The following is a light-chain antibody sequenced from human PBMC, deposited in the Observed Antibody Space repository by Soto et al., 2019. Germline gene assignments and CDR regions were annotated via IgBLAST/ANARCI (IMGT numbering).Light chain of an antibody. CDR3: QQYNNWPAIT. CDR2: GAS. V-gene: IGKV3D-15*01. J-gene: IGKJ5*01. Sequence: EIVMTQSPGTVSVFPGETVTLSCRASQSVSGYLDWFHQKPGQPPRLVISGASTRAPGIPARFSGFGSGTDFTLTISSLQSEDFAIYYCQQYNNWPAITFGQGTRLEIK. CDR1: QSVSGY.